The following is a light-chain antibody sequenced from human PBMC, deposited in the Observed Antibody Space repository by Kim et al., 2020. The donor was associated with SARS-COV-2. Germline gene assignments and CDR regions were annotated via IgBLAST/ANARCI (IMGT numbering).Light chain of an antibody. V-gene: IGKV3-20*01. CDR1: QSVNSRY. Sequence: LSPGKRATLSCRASQSVNSRYLAWYQVKPGQAPRLLIFGTSNWATGVPDRFSGSGSGTDFTLTISSLEPEDFAVYYCQQYGTLPYTFGQGTKLEI. J-gene: IGKJ2*01. CDR3: QQYGTLPYT. CDR2: GTS.